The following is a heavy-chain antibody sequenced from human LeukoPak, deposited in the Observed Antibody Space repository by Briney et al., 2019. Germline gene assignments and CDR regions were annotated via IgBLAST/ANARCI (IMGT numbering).Heavy chain of an antibody. CDR1: GDSITNSY. D-gene: IGHD4-17*01. J-gene: IGHJ5*02. V-gene: IGHV4-59*08. CDR2: ISYGGST. CDR3: AKRIIEARENGDSNWLDP. Sequence: SETLSLTCTVSGDSITNSYWNWIRQPPGRGLEWIGRISYGGSTNYNPSLKSRVIISRATSKNQFSLELTSVTAADTAIYYCAKRIIEARENGDSNWLDPWGQGTLVTVSS.